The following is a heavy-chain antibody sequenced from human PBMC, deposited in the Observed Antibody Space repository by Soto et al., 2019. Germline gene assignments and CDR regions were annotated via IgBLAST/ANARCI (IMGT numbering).Heavy chain of an antibody. D-gene: IGHD6-25*01. Sequence: QAQLVQSGAEVKKPGASVKVSCKASGYSFTTYIIIWVRQTAGQGLEWMGWIAAYNGNPNYPQNLQGRVTMTIDPSTSTAYMELTSLRSDDTAVYYCARIAAESDFAMDVWGQGTTVTVSS. J-gene: IGHJ6*02. CDR3: ARIAAESDFAMDV. V-gene: IGHV1-18*01. CDR2: IAAYNGNP. CDR1: GYSFTTYI.